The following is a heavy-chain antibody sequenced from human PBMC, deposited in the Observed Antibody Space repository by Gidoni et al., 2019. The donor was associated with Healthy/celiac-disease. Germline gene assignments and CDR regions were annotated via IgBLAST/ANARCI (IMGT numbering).Heavy chain of an antibody. CDR2: ISGSGGST. CDR3: AMCGSCQHGAYFDY. J-gene: IGHJ4*02. D-gene: IGHD2-2*01. Sequence: EVQLLESGGGLVQPGGSLRRSCSASGFTFSSYAMSWVRQAPGKGLEWVSAISGSGGSTYYADSVKGRFTISRDNSKNTLYLQMNSLRAEDTAVYYCAMCGSCQHGAYFDYWGQGTLVTVSS. V-gene: IGHV3-23*01. CDR1: GFTFSSYA.